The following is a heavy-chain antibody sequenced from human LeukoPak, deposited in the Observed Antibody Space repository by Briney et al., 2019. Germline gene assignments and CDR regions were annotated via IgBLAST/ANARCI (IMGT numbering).Heavy chain of an antibody. Sequence: GGSLRLSWAASRFTFSNYGVNWVRQAPGKGLEWVSVIYSGGSTYYADSVKGRFTISRDNSKNTLYLQMNSLRAEDTAVYYCARDGDYGGKSGDYWGQGTLVTVSS. D-gene: IGHD4-23*01. J-gene: IGHJ4*02. CDR1: RFTFSNYG. CDR3: ARDGDYGGKSGDY. V-gene: IGHV3-53*01. CDR2: IYSGGST.